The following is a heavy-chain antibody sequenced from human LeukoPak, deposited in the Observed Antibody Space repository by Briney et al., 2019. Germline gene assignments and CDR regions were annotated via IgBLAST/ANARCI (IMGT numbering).Heavy chain of an antibody. Sequence: GGSLRLSCAASGFTFDDYAMHWVRHAPGKGLEWVSGISWNGGNIGYADSVKGRFIISRDNARNSLYLQNSLRAEDMALYYCAKGGIAVAGTWFDPWGQGTLVTVSS. CDR3: AKGGIAVAGTWFDP. J-gene: IGHJ5*02. CDR1: GFTFDDYA. CDR2: ISWNGGNI. V-gene: IGHV3-9*03. D-gene: IGHD6-19*01.